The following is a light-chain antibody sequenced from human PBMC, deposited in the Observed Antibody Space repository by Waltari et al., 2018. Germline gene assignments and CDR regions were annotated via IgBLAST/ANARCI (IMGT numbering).Light chain of an antibody. CDR3: AAWDDGLSGRSWV. V-gene: IGLV1-44*01. J-gene: IGLJ3*02. CDR1: SSHIGSHT. Sequence: QSVLTPPPSASGTPGQRVTISCSGRSSHIGSHTVNWYQQLPGTAPKLLIYSNYQRPSGVPDRFSGSRSGTSASLAISGLQSEDEADYYCAAWDDGLSGRSWVFGGGTKLTVL. CDR2: SNY.